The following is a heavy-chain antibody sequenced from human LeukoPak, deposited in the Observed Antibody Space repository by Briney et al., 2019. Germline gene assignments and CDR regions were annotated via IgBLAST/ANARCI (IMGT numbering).Heavy chain of an antibody. CDR2: IYYSGST. CDR3: ARVGSPYCGGDCYSGTFDY. Sequence: PSETLSLTCAVSGGSTRSDYWSWIRQPPGKGLEWIGYIYYSGSTNYNPSLKSRVTISVDTSKNQFSLKLSSVTAADTAVYYCARVGSPYCGGDCYSGTFDYWGQGTLVTVSS. D-gene: IGHD2-21*02. J-gene: IGHJ4*02. V-gene: IGHV4-59*08. CDR1: GGSTRSDY.